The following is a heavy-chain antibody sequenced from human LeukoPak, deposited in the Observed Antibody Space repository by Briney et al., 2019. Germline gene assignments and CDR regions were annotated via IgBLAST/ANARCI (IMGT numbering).Heavy chain of an antibody. CDR2: INPNGGGT. CDR3: ARDTCNGGDCFNWFDP. CDR1: GYSFTGYY. J-gene: IGHJ5*02. V-gene: IGHV1-2*02. D-gene: IGHD2-21*02. Sequence: GASVKVSCKASGYSFTGYYIHWARQAPGQGLEWMGWINPNGGGTNYAQEFQGRVTMTRDTSISTAYMELSSLRSDDTAMYYCARDTCNGGDCFNWFDPWGQGTLVTVSS.